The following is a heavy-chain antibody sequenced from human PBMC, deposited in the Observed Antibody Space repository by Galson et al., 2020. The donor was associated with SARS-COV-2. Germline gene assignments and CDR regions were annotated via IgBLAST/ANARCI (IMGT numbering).Heavy chain of an antibody. Sequence: SETLSLTCAVSGTSTRSGPYSWNWIRQPPGKGLEWTGYISHSGGTYYNPSLKSRVTISGDRSKNQFSLRLSSVTAADTAVYYCARLHYGEYAPEAFDIWGPGTRVTVAS. CDR2: ISHSGGT. CDR3: ARLHYGEYAPEAFDI. D-gene: IGHD4-17*01. V-gene: IGHV4-30-2*01. CDR1: GTSTRSGPYS. J-gene: IGHJ3*02.